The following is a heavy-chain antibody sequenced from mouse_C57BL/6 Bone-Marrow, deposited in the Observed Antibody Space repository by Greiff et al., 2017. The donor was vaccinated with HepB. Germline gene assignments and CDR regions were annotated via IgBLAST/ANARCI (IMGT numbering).Heavy chain of an antibody. CDR3: ARGSSYWYFDV. CDR2: ISSGSSTI. D-gene: IGHD1-1*01. CDR1: GFTFSDYG. Sequence: LVESGGGLVKPGGSLKLSCAASGFTFSDYGMHWVRQAPEKGLEWVAYISSGSSTIYYADTVKGRFTISRDNAKNTLFLQMTSLRSEDTAMYYCARGSSYWYFDVWGTGTTVTVSS. V-gene: IGHV5-17*01. J-gene: IGHJ1*03.